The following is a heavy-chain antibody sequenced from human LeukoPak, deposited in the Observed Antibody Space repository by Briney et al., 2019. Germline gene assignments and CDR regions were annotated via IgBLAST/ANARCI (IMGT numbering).Heavy chain of an antibody. V-gene: IGHV3-7*01. Sequence: GGSLRLSCAASGFTFSSYWMSWVRQAPGKGLEWVANIKQDGSEKYYVDSVKGRFTISRDNAKNSLYLQMNSLRAEDTAVYYCARVAIAAAVRVDYWGQGTLVTVSS. J-gene: IGHJ4*02. CDR3: ARVAIAAAVRVDY. CDR1: GFTFSSYW. CDR2: IKQDGSEK. D-gene: IGHD6-13*01.